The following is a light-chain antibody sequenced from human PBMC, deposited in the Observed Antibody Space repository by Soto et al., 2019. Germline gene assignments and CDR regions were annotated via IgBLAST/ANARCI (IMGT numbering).Light chain of an antibody. CDR3: QQYGSSTWT. V-gene: IGKV3-20*01. Sequence: EFVLTQSPGTLSLSPGERATLSCRASQTVSNNYLAWYQQKPGQAPRLLIYDASSRATGIPDRCSGSGSGTDFTLTISRLEPEDFAVYYCQQYGSSTWTFGQGTKVDIK. J-gene: IGKJ1*01. CDR1: QTVSNNY. CDR2: DAS.